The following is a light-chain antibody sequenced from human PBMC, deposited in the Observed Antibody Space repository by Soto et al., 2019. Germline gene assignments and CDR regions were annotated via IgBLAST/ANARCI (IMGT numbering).Light chain of an antibody. CDR2: GAS. Sequence: EIVLTQSPGTLSLSPGERATLSCRASQSVSSSYLAWYQQKPGQAPRLLIYGASSRATGIPDRFSGSGSGTDFTLTISRLEPEDFPVYYCQQYGSSPQTFGQGTRLEMK. CDR3: QQYGSSPQT. J-gene: IGKJ5*01. CDR1: QSVSSSY. V-gene: IGKV3-20*01.